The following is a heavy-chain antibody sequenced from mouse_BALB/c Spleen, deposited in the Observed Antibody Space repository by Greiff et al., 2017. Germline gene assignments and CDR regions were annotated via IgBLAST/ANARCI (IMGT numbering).Heavy chain of an antibody. J-gene: IGHJ3*01. V-gene: IGHV5-17*02. CDR2: ISSGSSTI. CDR1: GFTFSSFG. CDR3: ARPYGNSPCFAY. D-gene: IGHD2-1*01. Sequence: EVKLVESGGGLVQPGGSRKLSCAASGFTFSSFGMHWVRQAPEKGLEWVAYISSGSSTIYYADTVKGRFTISRDNPKNTLFLQMTSLRSEDTAMYYCARPYGNSPCFAYWGQGTLVTVSA.